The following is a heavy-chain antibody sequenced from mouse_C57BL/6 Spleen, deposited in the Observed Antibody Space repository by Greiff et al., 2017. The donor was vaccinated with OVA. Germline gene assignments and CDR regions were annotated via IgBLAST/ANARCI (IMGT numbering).Heavy chain of an antibody. CDR3: AQAGYLLPYYFDY. CDR2: IDPSDSYT. D-gene: IGHD2-1*01. Sequence: VQLQQPGAELVRPGTSVKLSCKASGYTFTSYWMHWVKQRPGQGLEWIGVIDPSDSYTNYNQKFKGKATLTVDTSSSTAYMQLSSLTSEDSAVYYGAQAGYLLPYYFDYWGQGTTLTVSS. V-gene: IGHV1-59*01. CDR1: GYTFTSYW. J-gene: IGHJ2*01.